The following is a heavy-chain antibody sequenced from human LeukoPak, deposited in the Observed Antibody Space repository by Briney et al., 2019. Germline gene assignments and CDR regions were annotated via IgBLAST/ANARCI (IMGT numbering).Heavy chain of an antibody. CDR3: ARGGQYDTSGYYPIDY. J-gene: IGHJ4*02. CDR1: GFSFIDYS. CDR2: IAYDGDNK. V-gene: IGHV3-30*04. Sequence: GGSLSLSCAASGFSFIDYSMHWVRPAPGKGLEWVALIAYDGDNKYYADAVKGRFTISRDNSKNTLFLQMNSLRAEDTAVHYCARGGQYDTSGYYPIDYWGQGTLVTVSS. D-gene: IGHD3-22*01.